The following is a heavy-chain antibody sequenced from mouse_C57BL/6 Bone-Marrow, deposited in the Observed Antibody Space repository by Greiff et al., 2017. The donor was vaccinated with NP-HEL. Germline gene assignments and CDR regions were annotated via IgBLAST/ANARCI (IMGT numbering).Heavy chain of an antibody. J-gene: IGHJ1*03. V-gene: IGHV1-12*01. Sequence: LQQSGAELVRPGASVKMSCKASGYTFTSYNMHWVKQTPRQGLEWIGAIYPGNGDTSYDQKFKGKATLTVDKSSSTAYMQLSSLTSEDSAVYFCARSYYYGSSYRYFDVWGTGTTVTVSS. CDR3: ARSYYYGSSYRYFDV. D-gene: IGHD1-1*01. CDR2: IYPGNGDT. CDR1: GYTFTSYN.